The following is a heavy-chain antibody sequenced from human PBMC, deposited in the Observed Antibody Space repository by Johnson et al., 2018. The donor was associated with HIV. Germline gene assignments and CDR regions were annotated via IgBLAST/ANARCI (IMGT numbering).Heavy chain of an antibody. Sequence: QVQLVESGGGVVQPGRSLRLSCAASGFTFSSYAMHWVRQAPGKGLEWVAVIRYDGSNKYYADSVKGRFTISRDNSKNTLYLQMNSLRAEDTAVYYCAKVGGYSYGESWGQGTMVTVSS. CDR2: IRYDGSNK. V-gene: IGHV3-30*02. CDR3: AKVGGYSYGES. J-gene: IGHJ3*01. D-gene: IGHD5-18*01. CDR1: GFTFSSYA.